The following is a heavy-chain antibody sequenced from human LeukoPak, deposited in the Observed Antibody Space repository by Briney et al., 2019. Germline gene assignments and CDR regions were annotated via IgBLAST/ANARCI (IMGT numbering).Heavy chain of an antibody. CDR2: INAYNDNT. V-gene: IGHV1-18*01. CDR1: DYTFTSYG. D-gene: IGHD2-2*01. CDR3: ASRYCSSSTSCYAEDAFDI. Sequence: ASVKVSCKASDYTFTSYGFSWVRQAPGQGLEWMGWINAYNDNTNYAQKLQGGVTMTTDTSTSTAYMEMRSLRSDDTAVYYCASRYCSSSTSCYAEDAFDIWGQGTMVTVSS. J-gene: IGHJ3*02.